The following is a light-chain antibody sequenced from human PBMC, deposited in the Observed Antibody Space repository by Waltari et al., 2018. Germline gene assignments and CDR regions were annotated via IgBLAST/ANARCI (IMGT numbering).Light chain of an antibody. CDR3: LQHNSYPWT. V-gene: IGKV1-17*01. J-gene: IGKJ1*01. Sequence: DIQMTQSPSSLSASVGDRVTITCRASQGIRIDLGWYQQKPRKAPKRLIYDASKLQSGVPSRFSGSGSGTEFTLTISSLQPEDFATYYCLQHNSYPWTFGQGTKVDIK. CDR1: QGIRID. CDR2: DAS.